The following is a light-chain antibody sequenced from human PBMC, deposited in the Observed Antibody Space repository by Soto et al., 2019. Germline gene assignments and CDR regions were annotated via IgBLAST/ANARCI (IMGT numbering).Light chain of an antibody. Sequence: DIQMTQSPSTLSASVGDRVTITCWASQSISNWLAWYQQKPGKAPKLLIYDVSRLESGVPSRFSGSGSGTEFTLTISSLQPDDFATYYCQQYNSYPWTFGQGTKVEIK. CDR2: DVS. J-gene: IGKJ1*01. V-gene: IGKV1-5*01. CDR1: QSISNW. CDR3: QQYNSYPWT.